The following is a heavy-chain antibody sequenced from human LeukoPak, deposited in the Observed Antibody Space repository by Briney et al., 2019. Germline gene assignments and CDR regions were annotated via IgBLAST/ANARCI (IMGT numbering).Heavy chain of an antibody. CDR3: AKVLGIAVAGKVDY. CDR2: LSGSGGST. CDR1: GFTFSTYA. J-gene: IGHJ4*02. Sequence: GGSLRLSCAASGFTFSTYAMSWVRQAPGKGLEWVSSLSGSGGSTYYADSVKGRFTISGDNSKNTLYLQMNSLRHEDTAVYYCAKVLGIAVAGKVDYWGQGTLVTVSS. D-gene: IGHD6-19*01. V-gene: IGHV3-23*01.